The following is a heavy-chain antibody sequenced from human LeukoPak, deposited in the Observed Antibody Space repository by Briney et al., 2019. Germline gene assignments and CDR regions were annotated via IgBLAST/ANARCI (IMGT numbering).Heavy chain of an antibody. V-gene: IGHV4-34*01. CDR2: INHSGST. J-gene: IGHJ4*02. CDR3: ARDFTFD. D-gene: IGHD2/OR15-2a*01. Sequence: SETLSLTCAVYGGSFSGYYWSWIRQPPGKGLEWIGEINHSGSTNYNPSLKSRVTISVDTSKNQFSLKLSPVTAADTAVYYCARDFTFDWGQGTLVTVSS. CDR1: GGSFSGYY.